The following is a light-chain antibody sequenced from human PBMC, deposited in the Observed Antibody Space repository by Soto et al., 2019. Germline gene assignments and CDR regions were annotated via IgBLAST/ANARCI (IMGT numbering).Light chain of an antibody. CDR2: GAS. CDR1: HSVSSSY. CDR3: QQYGSSPTYT. V-gene: IGKV3-20*01. J-gene: IGKJ2*01. Sequence: EIVLTQSPGTLSLSPGERATLSCRASHSVSSSYLAWYQQKPGQAPRLLIYGASSRATGIPDRFSGSGSGTDFTLTISRLEPEDFAVYYCQQYGSSPTYTFGQGNKLEIK.